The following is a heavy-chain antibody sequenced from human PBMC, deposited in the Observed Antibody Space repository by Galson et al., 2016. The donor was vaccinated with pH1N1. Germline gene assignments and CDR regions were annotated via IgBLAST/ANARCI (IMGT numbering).Heavy chain of an antibody. D-gene: IGHD5-24*01. CDR3: ARDKGIMAAIDY. Sequence: SVKVSCKASGYTFTGYYLHWVRQAPGQGLEWMGIINPSGESTTYAQKFQGRFSMTTDTSTSTLHMELSSLKSEDTAVYYCARDKGIMAAIDYWGQGTLVTVSS. J-gene: IGHJ4*02. CDR2: INPSGEST. CDR1: GYTFTGYY. V-gene: IGHV1-46*01.